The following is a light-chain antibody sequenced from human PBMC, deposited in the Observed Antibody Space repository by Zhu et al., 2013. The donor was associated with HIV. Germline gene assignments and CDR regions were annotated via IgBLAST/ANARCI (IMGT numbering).Light chain of an antibody. Sequence: QSVVTQPPSLSAAPGQKVTIFCSGSSSNIGKNYVSWYQQLPGTAPKLLIYDNDKRPSGIPDRFSGSKSGTSATLGIAGLQTGDEADYYCGTWDNSLSAGGVFGGGTKLTVL. CDR2: DND. V-gene: IGLV1-51*01. J-gene: IGLJ2*01. CDR3: GTWDNSLSAGGV. CDR1: SSNIGKNY.